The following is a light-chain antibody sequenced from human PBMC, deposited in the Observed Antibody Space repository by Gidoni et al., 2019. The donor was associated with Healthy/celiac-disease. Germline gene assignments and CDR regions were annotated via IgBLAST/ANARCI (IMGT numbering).Light chain of an antibody. CDR2: GAS. Sequence: IVMTQSPATLSVSPGERATLSCRASQSVSSNLAWYQQKPGQAPRLLIYGASTRATGIPARFSGSGYGKELTLTISSLQSEDFAVYYCQQYNNWPPWTFGQGTKVEIK. CDR3: QQYNNWPPWT. J-gene: IGKJ1*01. CDR1: QSVSSN. V-gene: IGKV3-15*01.